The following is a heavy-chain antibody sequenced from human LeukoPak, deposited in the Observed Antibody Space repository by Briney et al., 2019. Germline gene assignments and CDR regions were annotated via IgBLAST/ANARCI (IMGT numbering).Heavy chain of an antibody. D-gene: IGHD5-12*01. Sequence: GGSLRLSCAASGFTFSNYAMSWVRQAPGKGLEWVSAVSGSGGSTYYADSVKGRFSVSRDNSKNTLYMKMKSLRADDTAVYYCAKAPGSGHDIGNWFDPWGQGTLVTVSS. CDR2: VSGSGGST. V-gene: IGHV3-23*01. CDR1: GFTFSNYA. J-gene: IGHJ5*02. CDR3: AKAPGSGHDIGNWFDP.